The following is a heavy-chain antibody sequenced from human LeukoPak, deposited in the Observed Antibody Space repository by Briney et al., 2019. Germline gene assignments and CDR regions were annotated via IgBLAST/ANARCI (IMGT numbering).Heavy chain of an antibody. CDR3: ARGITYYDFWSGYYPYYYYYMDV. J-gene: IGHJ6*03. Sequence: SETLSLTRTVSGGSISSYYWSWMRQPAGKGLEWIGRIYTSGSTNYNPSLKSRVTMSVDTSKNQFSLKLSSVTAADTAVYYCARGITYYDFWSGYYPYYYYYMDVWGKGTTVTVSS. CDR1: GGSISSYY. V-gene: IGHV4-4*07. D-gene: IGHD3-3*01. CDR2: IYTSGST.